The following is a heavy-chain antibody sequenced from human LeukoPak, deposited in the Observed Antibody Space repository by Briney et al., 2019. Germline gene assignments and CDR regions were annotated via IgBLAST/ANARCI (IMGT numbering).Heavy chain of an antibody. CDR2: ITDTGGHT. D-gene: IGHD2-2*01. Sequence: GGSLRLSCAASGFTLSNSAMTWVRQAPGKGLDWVSIITDTGGHTFYADSVRGRFTISRDGSKNTLYLQMNSLTADDTAVYYCATVGGSCSSANCYAYFDHWGRGTLVTVSS. J-gene: IGHJ4*02. CDR1: GFTLSNSA. V-gene: IGHV3-23*01. CDR3: ATVGGSCSSANCYAYFDH.